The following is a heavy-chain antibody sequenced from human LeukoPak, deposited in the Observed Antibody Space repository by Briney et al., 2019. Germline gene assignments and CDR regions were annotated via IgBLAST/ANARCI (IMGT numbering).Heavy chain of an antibody. D-gene: IGHD1-1*01. CDR2: ITSSGDSI. Sequence: GGSLRLSCVGSGFIFGDFYMNWIRQAPGKGLEWISFITSSGDSIYYADSVKGRFTVFRDNAKNSLYLQMNSLRAEDTAVYFCARDPGYSDNWGQGTLVSVSS. CDR1: GFIFGDFY. J-gene: IGHJ4*02. V-gene: IGHV3-11*01. CDR3: ARDPGYSDN.